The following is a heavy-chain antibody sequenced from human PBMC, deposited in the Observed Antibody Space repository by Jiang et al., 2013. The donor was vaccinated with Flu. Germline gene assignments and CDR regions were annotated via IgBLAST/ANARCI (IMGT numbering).Heavy chain of an antibody. D-gene: IGHD2-21*02. CDR3: ARRGPTAYCGGDCREEYYYYGMDV. CDR1: GGSISSYY. CDR2: IYYSGST. J-gene: IGHJ6*04. V-gene: IGHV4-59*08. Sequence: SGPGLVKPSETLPLTCTVSGGSISSYYWSWIRQPPGKGLEWIGYIYYSGSTNYNPSLKSRVTISVDTSKNQFSLKLSSVTAADTAVYYCARRGPTAYCGGDCREEYYYYGMDVWGKGTTVTVSS.